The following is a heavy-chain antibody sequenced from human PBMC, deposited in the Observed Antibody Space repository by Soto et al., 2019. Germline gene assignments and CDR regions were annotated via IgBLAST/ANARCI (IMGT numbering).Heavy chain of an antibody. CDR2: IIPIFGTA. V-gene: IGHV1-69*13. Sequence: SVKVSCKASGGTFSSYAISWVRQAPGQGLEWMGGIIPIFGTANYAQKFQGRVTITADESTSTAYMELSSLRSEDTAVYYCASSNCSSTSCYRGLYYYYYGMDVWGQGTTVTVSS. CDR1: GGTFSSYA. D-gene: IGHD2-2*01. CDR3: ASSNCSSTSCYRGLYYYYYGMDV. J-gene: IGHJ6*02.